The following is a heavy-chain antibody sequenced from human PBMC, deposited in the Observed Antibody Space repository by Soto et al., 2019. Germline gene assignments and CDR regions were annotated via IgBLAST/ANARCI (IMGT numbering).Heavy chain of an antibody. D-gene: IGHD4-17*01. CDR3: ARGRLPYGGHGACDI. CDR1: GGTFSSYA. V-gene: IGHV1-69*01. Sequence: QVQLVQSGAEVNKPGSSVKVSCKASGGTFSSYAISWVRQAPGQGLEWMGGIIPIFGTANYAQKFQGRVTITADESTRTAYRELSSLRSEDTAVYYCARGRLPYGGHGACDIGGQGTMVTVSS. CDR2: IIPIFGTA. J-gene: IGHJ3*02.